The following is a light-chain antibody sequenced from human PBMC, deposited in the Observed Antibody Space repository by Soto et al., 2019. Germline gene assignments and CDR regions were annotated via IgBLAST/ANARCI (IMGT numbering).Light chain of an antibody. CDR2: GAS. J-gene: IGKJ2*01. V-gene: IGKV3-20*01. CDR1: QTISNTY. Sequence: EIVLAQSPGTLSLSPGERATLSCRTSQTISNTYLAWYQHKPGQAPRLLIYGASNRATGIPDRFSGSGSGTDFSLTLGRVEPEDFAVYYCQQYVTSPPGYTFGQGTRLET. CDR3: QQYVTSPPGYT.